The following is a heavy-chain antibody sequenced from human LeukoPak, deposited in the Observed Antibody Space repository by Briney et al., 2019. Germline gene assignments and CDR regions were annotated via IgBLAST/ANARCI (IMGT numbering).Heavy chain of an antibody. D-gene: IGHD3-10*01. V-gene: IGHV4-4*07. J-gene: IGHJ4*02. CDR3: ARDFGSGIDY. Sequence: SETLTLTCTVSGGSISSYYWSWIRQPAGKGLEWIGRIYTSGSTYNNPSLKSRVTMSVDTSKNQFSLRLKSVTAADTAVYYCARDFGSGIDYWGQGTLVTVSS. CDR2: IYTSGST. CDR1: GGSISSYY.